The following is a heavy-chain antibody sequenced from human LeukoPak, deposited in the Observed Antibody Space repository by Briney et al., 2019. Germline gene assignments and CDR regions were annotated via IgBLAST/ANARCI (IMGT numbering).Heavy chain of an antibody. CDR3: ASSNPVAGSWYFDY. J-gene: IGHJ4*02. V-gene: IGHV4-30-2*01. Sequence: SQTLSLTCTVSGGSISSGGYYWNWIRQPPGKGLEWIGEINHSGSTNYNPSLKSRVTISVDTSKNQFSLKLSSVTAADTAVYYCASSNPVAGSWYFDYWGQGTLVTVSS. CDR1: GGSISSGGYY. D-gene: IGHD6-19*01. CDR2: INHSGST.